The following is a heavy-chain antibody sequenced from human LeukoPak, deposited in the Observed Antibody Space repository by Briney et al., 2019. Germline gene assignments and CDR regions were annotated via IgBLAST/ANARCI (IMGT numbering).Heavy chain of an antibody. CDR3: AREGSMTARPFVSIDY. CDR1: GGSIRTYY. Sequence: SETLSLTCTVSGGSIRTYYWSWIRQPAGKGLEWIGRIHTSGRTDYNPSLESRVSMSVDTSKNHFSLKLRSVTAADTAVYYCAREGSMTARPFVSIDYWGQGTLVTVSS. CDR2: IHTSGRT. D-gene: IGHD6-6*01. V-gene: IGHV4-4*07. J-gene: IGHJ4*02.